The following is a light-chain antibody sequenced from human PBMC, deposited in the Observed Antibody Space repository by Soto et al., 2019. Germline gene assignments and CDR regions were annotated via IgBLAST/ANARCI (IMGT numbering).Light chain of an antibody. V-gene: IGKV1-39*01. CDR3: QQFNTSPWT. Sequence: DIRMTQSPSALSASVGDRVIITCRASQSISNYLNWYQQKPGKAPKLLIFAASSLQSGVPSRFSGSGSGTEFTLSISSLQPDDFATYYCQQFNTSPWTFGQGTKVDIK. J-gene: IGKJ1*01. CDR2: AAS. CDR1: QSISNY.